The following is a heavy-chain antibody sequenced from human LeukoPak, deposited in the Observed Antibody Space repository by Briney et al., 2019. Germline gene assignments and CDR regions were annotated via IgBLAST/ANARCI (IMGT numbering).Heavy chain of an antibody. D-gene: IGHD6-13*01. CDR3: ARLSSSWPET. CDR2: ISYDGSNK. Sequence: PGGSLRLSCAASGFTFSSCAMHWVRQAPGKGLEWVAVISYDGSNKYYADSVKGRFTISRDNSKNTLYLQMNSLRAEDTAVYYCARLSSSWPETWGQGTLVTVSS. V-gene: IGHV3-30-3*01. CDR1: GFTFSSCA. J-gene: IGHJ5*02.